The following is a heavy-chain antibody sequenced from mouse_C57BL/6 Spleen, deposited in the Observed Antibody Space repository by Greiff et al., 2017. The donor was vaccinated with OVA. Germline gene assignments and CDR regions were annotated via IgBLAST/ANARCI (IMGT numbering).Heavy chain of an antibody. J-gene: IGHJ1*03. Sequence: EVKLQESGPGLVKPSQSLSLTCSVTGYSITSGYYWNWIRQFPGNKLEWMGYISYDGSNNYNPSLKNRISITRDTSKNQFFLKLNSVTTEDTATYYCAREGTVVSYWYFDVWGTGTTVTVSS. V-gene: IGHV3-6*01. D-gene: IGHD1-1*01. CDR2: ISYDGSN. CDR1: GYSITSGYY. CDR3: AREGTVVSYWYFDV.